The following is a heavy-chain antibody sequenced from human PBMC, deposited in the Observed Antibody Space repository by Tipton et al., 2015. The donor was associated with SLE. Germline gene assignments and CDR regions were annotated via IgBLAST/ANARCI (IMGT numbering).Heavy chain of an antibody. CDR3: ARDLRFVEGALDY. CDR2: IYESGTT. Sequence: PGLVKPSETLSLTCGVYGGSLSNYYWNWIRQPPGKGLEWIGSIYESGTTHYNPSLQSRVSISVDTSHNQFSLKLNSATAADTAVYYCARDLRFVEGALDYWGQGALVSVSS. V-gene: IGHV4-59*12. D-gene: IGHD3-3*01. CDR1: GGSLSNYY. J-gene: IGHJ4*02.